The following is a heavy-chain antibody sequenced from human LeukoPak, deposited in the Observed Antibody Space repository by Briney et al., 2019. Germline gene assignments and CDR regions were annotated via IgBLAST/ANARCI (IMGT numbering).Heavy chain of an antibody. CDR2: IYYSGST. CDR1: GGSISSYY. D-gene: IGHD3-22*01. J-gene: IGHJ4*02. V-gene: IGHV4-59*01. CDR3: ARVSGYYYSLDY. Sequence: SETLSLTCTVSGGSISSYYWSWIRQPPGKGLEWIGYIYYSGSTNYNPSLKSRVTISVDTSKNQFSLKLSSVTAADTAVYYCARVSGYYYSLDYWGQGTLVTVSS.